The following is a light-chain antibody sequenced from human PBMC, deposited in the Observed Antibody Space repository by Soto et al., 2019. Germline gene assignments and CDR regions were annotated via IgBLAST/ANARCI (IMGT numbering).Light chain of an antibody. CDR2: DAS. CDR3: QQYSEWPRT. V-gene: IGKV3-15*01. CDR1: QSVISD. J-gene: IGKJ1*01. Sequence: EIVMTQSPATLSVSPGETASLSCRASQSVISDVAWFQQKPGQSPGLLIYDASTRATGIPARFSGCGFGSEFTLTISSLQSEDFAVYYCQQYSEWPRTFGQGTRVEVK.